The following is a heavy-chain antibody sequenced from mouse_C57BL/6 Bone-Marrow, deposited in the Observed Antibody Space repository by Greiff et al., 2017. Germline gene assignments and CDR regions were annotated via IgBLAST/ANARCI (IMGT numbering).Heavy chain of an antibody. D-gene: IGHD1-1*01. CDR1: GFSLTSYG. CDR3: ASVHGSGLAWFAY. V-gene: IGHV2-6*01. CDR2: IWGVGST. Sequence: VQGVESGPGLVAPSQSLSITCTVSGFSLTSYGVDWVRQSPGKGLEWLGVIWGVGSTNYNSALKSRLSISKDNSKSQFFLKMNSLQTDDTAMYYCASVHGSGLAWFAYWGPGTLVTVSA. J-gene: IGHJ3*01.